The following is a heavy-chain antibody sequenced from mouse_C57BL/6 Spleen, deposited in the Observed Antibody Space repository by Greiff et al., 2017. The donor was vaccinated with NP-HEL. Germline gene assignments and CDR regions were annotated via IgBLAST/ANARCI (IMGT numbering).Heavy chain of an antibody. CDR1: GYTFTSYW. Sequence: QVQLQQPGAELVMPGASVKLSCTASGYTFTSYWMHWVKQRPGQGLEWIGEIDPSDSYTNYNHKFKGKSTLTVDKSSSTAYMQLSSLTSEDSAVYYCARRSSWYFDVWGTGTTVTVSS. V-gene: IGHV1-69*01. CDR2: IDPSDSYT. D-gene: IGHD1-1*01. J-gene: IGHJ1*03. CDR3: ARRSSWYFDV.